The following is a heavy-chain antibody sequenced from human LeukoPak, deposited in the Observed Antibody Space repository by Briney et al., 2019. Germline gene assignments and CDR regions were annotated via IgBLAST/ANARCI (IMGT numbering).Heavy chain of an antibody. Sequence: HPGGSLTLSCAASGFTVRHLAMNWVRQAPGKGREWLSVISVSDGSTYYADYVRGRFTISRDNSKNTLFLQLNGLRAEDTAIYYCARAMPSSTYYFDSRGQGTLVTVSS. D-gene: IGHD2-2*01. CDR3: ARAMPSSTYYFDS. CDR1: GFTVRHLA. V-gene: IGHV3-23*01. CDR2: ISVSDGST. J-gene: IGHJ4*02.